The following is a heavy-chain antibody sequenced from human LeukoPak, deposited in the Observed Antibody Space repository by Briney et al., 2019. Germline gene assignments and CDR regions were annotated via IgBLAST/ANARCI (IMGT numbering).Heavy chain of an antibody. Sequence: PSETLSLTCTVSGVSISSYYWGWIRQPPGKGLEWIGSIYYSGGTYYNPSLKSRVTISVDTSKNQFSLKLSSVTAADTAVYYCATTTIRLGYWGQGTLVTVSS. J-gene: IGHJ4*02. CDR3: ATTTIRLGY. CDR1: GVSISSYY. D-gene: IGHD1-26*01. CDR2: IYYSGGT. V-gene: IGHV4-39*07.